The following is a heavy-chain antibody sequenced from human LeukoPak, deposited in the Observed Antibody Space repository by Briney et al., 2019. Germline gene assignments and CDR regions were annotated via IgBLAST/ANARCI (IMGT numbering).Heavy chain of an antibody. CDR2: ISSSSSYT. CDR1: GFTFSDYY. CDR3: ARAPRHCSGGSCYSIDY. J-gene: IGHJ4*02. Sequence: GGSLRLSCAASGFTFSDYYMSWIRQAPGKGLEWVSYISSSSSYTNYADSVKGRFTISRDNAKNSLNLQMNSLRAEDTAVYYCARAPRHCSGGSCYSIDYWGQGTLVTVSS. D-gene: IGHD2-15*01. V-gene: IGHV3-11*06.